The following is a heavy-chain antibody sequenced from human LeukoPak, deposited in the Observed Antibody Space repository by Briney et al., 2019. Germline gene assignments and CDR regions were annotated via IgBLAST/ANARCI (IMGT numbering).Heavy chain of an antibody. Sequence: GGSLRLSCAASGFTFSSYSMNWVRQAPGKGLEWVSYISSGGSTIYYADSVKGRFTISRDNAKNSLFLQMNSLRAEDTAVYYCAREVSSSLWAADVYYYYYMDVWGKGTTVTISS. CDR2: ISSGGSTI. V-gene: IGHV3-48*01. J-gene: IGHJ6*03. D-gene: IGHD6-13*01. CDR1: GFTFSSYS. CDR3: AREVSSSLWAADVYYYYYMDV.